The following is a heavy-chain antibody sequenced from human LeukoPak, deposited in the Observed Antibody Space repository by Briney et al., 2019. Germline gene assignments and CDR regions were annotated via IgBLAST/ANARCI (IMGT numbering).Heavy chain of an antibody. V-gene: IGHV1-2*02. CDR2: INPDSGDT. J-gene: IGHJ4*02. CDR3: ARDLIYEY. CDR1: GYTFTGYY. Sequence: VPCKASGYTFTGYYLHWVRQAPGQGPEWMGLINPDSGDTKYAQKFQGRVTMTRDTSISIAYMELSRLRSDDTAVYYCARDLIYEYWGQGTPVTVSS.